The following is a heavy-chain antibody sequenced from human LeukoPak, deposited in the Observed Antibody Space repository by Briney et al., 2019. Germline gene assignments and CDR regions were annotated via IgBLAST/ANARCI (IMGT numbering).Heavy chain of an antibody. CDR2: INPKSGAT. V-gene: IGHV1-2*02. Sequence: GASVKVSCKTSGYTFTDWYIHWVRQASGQGLEWMAWINPKSGATNYAQQFQGRVTVTRDTSISTVYMDLSSLRSDDTAVYYCARVRPITGIGYWGQGTLITVSS. CDR3: ARVRPITGIGY. J-gene: IGHJ4*02. D-gene: IGHD1-20*01. CDR1: GYTFTDWY.